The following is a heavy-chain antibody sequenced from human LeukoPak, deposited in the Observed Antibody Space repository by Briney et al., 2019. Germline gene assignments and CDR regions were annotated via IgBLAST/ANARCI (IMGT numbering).Heavy chain of an antibody. CDR1: GFTFNTYW. CDR3: ARDKYGGNSNAFDI. D-gene: IGHD4-23*01. CDR2: IKEDGSAK. J-gene: IGHJ3*02. Sequence: GGSLRLSCADSGFTFNTYWVAWVRQAPGKGLEWVANIKEDGSAKNYVDSVKGRFTISRDNAKKSLYLQMNSLRAEDTAVYYCARDKYGGNSNAFDIWGQGTLVTVSS. V-gene: IGHV3-7*01.